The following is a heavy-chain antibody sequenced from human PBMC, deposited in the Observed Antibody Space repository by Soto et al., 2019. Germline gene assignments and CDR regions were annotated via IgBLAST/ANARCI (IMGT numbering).Heavy chain of an antibody. CDR3: AKDGGYYSYYYYYYMDV. D-gene: IGHD3-3*01. J-gene: IGHJ6*03. V-gene: IGHV3-30*18. CDR1: GFTFSSYG. Sequence: GGSLRLSCAASGFTFSSYGMHWVRQAPGKGLEWVAVISYDGSNKYYADSVKGRFTIFRDNSKNTLYLQMNSLRAEDTAVYYCAKDGGYYSYYYYYYMDVWGKGTTVTVSS. CDR2: ISYDGSNK.